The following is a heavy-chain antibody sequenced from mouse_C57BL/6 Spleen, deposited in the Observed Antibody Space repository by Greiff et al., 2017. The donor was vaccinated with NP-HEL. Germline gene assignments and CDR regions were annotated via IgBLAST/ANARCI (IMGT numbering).Heavy chain of an antibody. V-gene: IGHV7-3*01. CDR3: ARSYGSSVFAY. CDR1: GFTFTDYY. D-gene: IGHD1-1*01. Sequence: EVQLQQSGGGLVQPGGSLSLSCAASGFTFTDYYMSWVRQPPGKALEWLGFIRNKANGYTTEYSASVKGRFTISRDNSQSILYLQMNALRAEDSATYYCARSYGSSVFAYWGQGTLVTVSA. J-gene: IGHJ3*01. CDR2: IRNKANGYTT.